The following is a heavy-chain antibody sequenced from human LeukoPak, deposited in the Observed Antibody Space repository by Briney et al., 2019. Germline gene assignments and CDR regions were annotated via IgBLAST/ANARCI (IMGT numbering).Heavy chain of an antibody. CDR2: ISSGGDT. J-gene: IGHJ3*02. D-gene: IGHD3-10*01. CDR3: AKSRSYTVRDAFGI. V-gene: IGHV3-23*01. CDR1: GFTFSSYG. Sequence: GGSLRLSCAASGFTFSSYGMSWVRQAPGRGLEWVLGISSGGDTQYADSVKGRFTISRDNSKNTLYLQMNSLRAEDTAVYYCAKSRSYTVRDAFGIWGQGTKVTVSS.